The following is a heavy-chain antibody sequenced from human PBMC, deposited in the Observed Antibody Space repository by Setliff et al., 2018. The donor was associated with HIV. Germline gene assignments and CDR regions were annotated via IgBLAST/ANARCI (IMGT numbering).Heavy chain of an antibody. D-gene: IGHD6-6*01. CDR3: ARDPAPSSSASYFQH. Sequence: ASVKVSCKASGYSFTAYGISWVRQAPGQGFEWMGWINIDSGHTNFAQKFQDSVTVTTDTSTNTTYMELRGLRSDDTATYYCARDPAPSSSASYFQHWGQGTPVTVSS. CDR2: INIDSGHT. V-gene: IGHV1-18*01. J-gene: IGHJ1*01. CDR1: GYSFTAYG.